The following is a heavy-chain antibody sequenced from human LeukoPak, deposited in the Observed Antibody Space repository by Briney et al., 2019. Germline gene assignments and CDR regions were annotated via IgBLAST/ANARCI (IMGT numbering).Heavy chain of an antibody. CDR2: IIPIFGTA. Sequence: SVKVSCKASGGTFSSYAISWVRQAPGQGLEWMGGIIPIFGTANYAQKFQGRVTITADESTSTAYMELSSLRSEDTAVYYCARGNGGGYSYGYGAFDIWGQGTMVAVSS. D-gene: IGHD5-18*01. CDR1: GGTFSSYA. CDR3: ARGNGGGYSYGYGAFDI. J-gene: IGHJ3*02. V-gene: IGHV1-69*13.